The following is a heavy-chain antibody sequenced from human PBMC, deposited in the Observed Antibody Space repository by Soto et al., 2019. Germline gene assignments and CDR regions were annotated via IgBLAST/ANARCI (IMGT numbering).Heavy chain of an antibody. CDR1: GGTFSSYT. CDR2: IIPILGIA. D-gene: IGHD6-13*01. CDR3: ARDPPYSSSLSTAWFDP. Sequence: SVKVSCKASGGTFSSYTISWVRQAPGQGLEWMGRIIPILGIANYAQKFQGRVTITADKSTSTAYMELSSLRSEDTAVYYCARDPPYSSSLSTAWFDPWGQGTLVTVSS. V-gene: IGHV1-69*04. J-gene: IGHJ5*02.